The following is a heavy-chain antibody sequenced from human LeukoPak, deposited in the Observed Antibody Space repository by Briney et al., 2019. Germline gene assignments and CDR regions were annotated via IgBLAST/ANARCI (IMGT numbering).Heavy chain of an antibody. CDR2: IYYSGST. J-gene: IGHJ4*02. D-gene: IGHD2-8*01. CDR3: ARDRLGYCTNGVCYPYYFDY. Sequence: SETLSVTCTVSGGSISSYYWSWIRQPPGKGLEWIGYIYYSGSTNYNPSLKSRVTISVDTSKNQFSLKLSSVTAADTAVYYCARDRLGYCTNGVCYPYYFDYWGQGTLVTVSS. CDR1: GGSISSYY. V-gene: IGHV4-59*01.